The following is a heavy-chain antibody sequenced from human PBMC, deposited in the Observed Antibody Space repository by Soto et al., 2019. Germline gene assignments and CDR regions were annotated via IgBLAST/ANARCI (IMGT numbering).Heavy chain of an antibody. V-gene: IGHV3-23*01. D-gene: IGHD3-22*01. J-gene: IGHJ4*02. CDR2: ISYGGGTT. CDR1: EFTFSNYA. Sequence: EVQLLESGGGLVQPGGSLRLSCAASEFTFSNYAMSWVRQAPGKGLEWVSAISYGGGTTYYADSVKGRFTISRDNSKNTLYLQMTSLRAGDTAVYYCAKNPGYYYDSTGYHFDYWGQGTLVTVSS. CDR3: AKNPGYYYDSTGYHFDY.